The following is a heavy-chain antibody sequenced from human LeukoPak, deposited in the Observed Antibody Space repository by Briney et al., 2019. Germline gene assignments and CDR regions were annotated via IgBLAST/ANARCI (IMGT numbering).Heavy chain of an antibody. CDR1: GGSISSSNW. CDR2: IYHSGST. V-gene: IGHV4-4*02. J-gene: IGHJ6*02. Sequence: PSETLSLTCAVSGGSISSSNWWSWVRQPPGKGLEWIGEIYHSGSTNYNPSLKSRVTISVDKSKNQFSLKLSSVTAADTAVYYCARDKYYDSSGYYYGMDVWGQGTTVTVSS. D-gene: IGHD3-22*01. CDR3: ARDKYYDSSGYYYGMDV.